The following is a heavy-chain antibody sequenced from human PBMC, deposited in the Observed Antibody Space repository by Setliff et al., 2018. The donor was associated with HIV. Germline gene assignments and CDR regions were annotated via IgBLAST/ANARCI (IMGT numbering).Heavy chain of an antibody. CDR2: IYYSGSP. CDR1: GGSISSYY. V-gene: IGHV4-59*08. D-gene: IGHD6-19*01. CDR3: ARWVYNSAWSLDY. Sequence: LSLTCTVSGGSISSYYWSWVRQPPGKGLEWIGYIYYSGSPHYKSSLTSRLTISLDTSRNQFSLKLTSVTAADSATYYCARWVYNSAWSLDYWGQGTLVTVSS. J-gene: IGHJ4*02.